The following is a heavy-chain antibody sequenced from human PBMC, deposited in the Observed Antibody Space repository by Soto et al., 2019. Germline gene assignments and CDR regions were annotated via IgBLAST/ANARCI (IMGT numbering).Heavy chain of an antibody. V-gene: IGHV4-61*01. Sequence: QVQLQESGPGLVKPSETLSLTCTVSGGSVSSGSYYWSWIRQPPGKGLEWIGYIYYSGSTNYNPSRKSRVTISVDTSKNQFSLKRSSVTAADTAVYYCASMDIVAKPIDGSYWGQGTLVTVSS. J-gene: IGHJ4*02. CDR1: GGSVSSGSYY. D-gene: IGHD5-12*01. CDR2: IYYSGST. CDR3: ASMDIVAKPIDGSY.